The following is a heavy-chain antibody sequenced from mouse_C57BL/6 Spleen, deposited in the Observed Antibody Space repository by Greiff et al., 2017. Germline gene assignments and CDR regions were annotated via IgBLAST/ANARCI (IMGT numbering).Heavy chain of an antibody. CDR3: ARDLPLAVVAY. Sequence: ESGPGLVKPSQSLSLTCSVTGYSITSGYYWNWIRQFPGNKLEWMGYISYDGSNNYNPSLKNRISITRDTSKNQFFLKLNSVTTEDTATYYCARDLPLAVVAYWGQGTLVTVSA. CDR2: ISYDGSN. J-gene: IGHJ3*01. D-gene: IGHD1-1*01. V-gene: IGHV3-6*01. CDR1: GYSITSGYY.